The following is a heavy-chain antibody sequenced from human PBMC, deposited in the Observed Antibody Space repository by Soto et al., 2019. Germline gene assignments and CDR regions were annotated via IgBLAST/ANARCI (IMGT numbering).Heavy chain of an antibody. Sequence: SETLSLTCTVSGGSISSGGYYWSWTRQHPGKGLEWIGYIYYSGSTYYNPSLKSRVTISVDTSKNQFSLKLSSVTAADTAVYYCARLFPRVVPAAIYFDYWGQGTLVTVSS. CDR2: IYYSGST. CDR3: ARLFPRVVPAAIYFDY. CDR1: GGSISSGGYY. J-gene: IGHJ4*02. D-gene: IGHD2-2*01. V-gene: IGHV4-31*03.